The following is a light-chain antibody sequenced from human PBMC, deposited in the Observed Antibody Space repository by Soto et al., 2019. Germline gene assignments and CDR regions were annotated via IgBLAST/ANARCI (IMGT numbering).Light chain of an antibody. J-gene: IGKJ4*01. Sequence: DIVMTQSPDSLAVSLGERATINCKSSQSVLYSSNNKNCLAWYQQKPGQPPKLLIYWASTRESGVPDRFSGSGSGTDFTLTISSLQAEDAAVYYCQQYYSPPLTFGGGTKVEIK. CDR3: QQYYSPPLT. CDR2: WAS. CDR1: QSVLYSSNNKNC. V-gene: IGKV4-1*01.